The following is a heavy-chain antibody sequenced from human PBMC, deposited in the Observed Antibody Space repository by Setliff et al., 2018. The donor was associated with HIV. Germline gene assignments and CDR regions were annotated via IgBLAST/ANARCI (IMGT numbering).Heavy chain of an antibody. Sequence: QSGGSLRLSCTTSGFNFGDYGMSWVRQAPGKGLEWVANIKQDGSEKNYVDSVKGRFTISRDTAKNSLYLQMNSLRVEDTAVYYRARDHWVAGLDYWGQGTLVTVSS. CDR3: ARDHWVAGLDY. D-gene: IGHD6-19*01. CDR2: IKQDGSEK. J-gene: IGHJ4*02. V-gene: IGHV3-7*01. CDR1: GFNFGDYG.